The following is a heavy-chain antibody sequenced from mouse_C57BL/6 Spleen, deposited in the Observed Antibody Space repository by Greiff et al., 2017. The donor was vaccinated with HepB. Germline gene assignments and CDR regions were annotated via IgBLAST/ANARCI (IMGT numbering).Heavy chain of an antibody. Sequence: EVMLVESGGGLVKPGGSLKLSCAASGFTFSDYGMHWVRQAPEKGLEWVAYISSGSSTIYYADTVKGRFTISRDNAKNTLFLQMTSLRSEDTAMYHCARVNYDYLSLFDYWGQGTTLTVSS. CDR3: ARVNYDYLSLFDY. V-gene: IGHV5-17*01. D-gene: IGHD2-4*01. J-gene: IGHJ2*01. CDR1: GFTFSDYG. CDR2: ISSGSSTI.